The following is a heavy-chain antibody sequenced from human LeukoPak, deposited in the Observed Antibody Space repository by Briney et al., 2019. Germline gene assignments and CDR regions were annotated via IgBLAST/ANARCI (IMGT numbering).Heavy chain of an antibody. CDR3: ARDLTPRGPRVQYYDILTGFDY. V-gene: IGHV3-66*01. D-gene: IGHD3-9*01. CDR2: IYSGGST. Sequence: GGSLRLSCAASGFTVSSNYMSWVRQAPGKGLEWVSVIYSGGSTYYADSVKGRFTISRDNSKNTLYLQMNSLRAEDTAVYYCARDLTPRGPRVQYYDILTGFDYWGQGTLVTVSS. J-gene: IGHJ4*02. CDR1: GFTVSSNY.